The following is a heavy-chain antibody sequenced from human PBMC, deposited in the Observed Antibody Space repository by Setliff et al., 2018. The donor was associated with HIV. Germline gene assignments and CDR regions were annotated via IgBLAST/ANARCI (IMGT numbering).Heavy chain of an antibody. CDR2: IIPIFDTA. CDR3: ARGPYGYCTTTTCYVPGY. J-gene: IGHJ4*02. D-gene: IGHD2-2*03. Sequence: SVKVSCKASGGTFSSSAISWVRQAPGQGLEWMGGIIPIFDTANYAQKFQGRVTITADESTSTAYMELSSLRSEDTAIYYCARGPYGYCTTTTCYVPGYWGQGTLVTVSS. V-gene: IGHV1-69*13. CDR1: GGTFSSSA.